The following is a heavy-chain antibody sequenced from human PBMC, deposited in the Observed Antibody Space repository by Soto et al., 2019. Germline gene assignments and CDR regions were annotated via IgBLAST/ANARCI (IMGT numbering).Heavy chain of an antibody. D-gene: IGHD5-18*01. Sequence: EVQLVESGGGLVQPGESLRLSCAASGFTVSTNYMSWVRQAPGKGLEWVSTFYTDGRTYYADSVKGRFTISRDNSKNTLYLQMNSLRAEDTARYYCVRLLRGGSSYGYPDYWGQGALVTVSS. CDR3: VRLLRGGSSYGYPDY. CDR2: FYTDGRT. V-gene: IGHV3-66*04. J-gene: IGHJ4*02. CDR1: GFTVSTNY.